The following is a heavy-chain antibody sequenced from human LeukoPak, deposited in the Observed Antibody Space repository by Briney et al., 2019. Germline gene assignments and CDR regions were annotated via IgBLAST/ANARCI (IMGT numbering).Heavy chain of an antibody. D-gene: IGHD1-26*01. V-gene: IGHV3-30*18. Sequence: PGRSLRLSCAASGFIFSNYGMHWVRQAPGKGLEWVAVISYDGSSKYYADSVKGRFTISRDNSKNTLYLQMNSLRAEDTAVYYCAKDRWELLRYFQHWGQGTLVTVSS. CDR3: AKDRWELLRYFQH. CDR1: GFIFSNYG. CDR2: ISYDGSSK. J-gene: IGHJ1*01.